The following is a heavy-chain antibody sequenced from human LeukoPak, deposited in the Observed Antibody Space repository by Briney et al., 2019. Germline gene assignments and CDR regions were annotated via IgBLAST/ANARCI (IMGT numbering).Heavy chain of an antibody. Sequence: ASVKVSCKASGYSFTSYYMHWVRQAPGQGLEWMGIINPSGGTTSYAQKFQGRVTVTRDTSTGTVYMELSSLRSEDTAVYYCASTITGTTYDAFDISGQGTMVTVSS. D-gene: IGHD1-7*01. CDR3: ASTITGTTYDAFDI. CDR2: INPSGGTT. J-gene: IGHJ3*02. V-gene: IGHV1-46*01. CDR1: GYSFTSYY.